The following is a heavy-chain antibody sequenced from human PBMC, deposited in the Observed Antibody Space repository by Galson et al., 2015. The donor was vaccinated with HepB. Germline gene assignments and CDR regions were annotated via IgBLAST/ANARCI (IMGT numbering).Heavy chain of an antibody. J-gene: IGHJ6*03. CDR2: INTSTGNP. Sequence: SVKVSCKASGYTFTDYIMNWVRQTPGQGLEWMGWINTSTGNPAFAQGFTGRFVLSLDTSVSTAFLQINSLKAEDTAVYYCAKGGRYFDFWNGYNFYFMDVWGKGTTVTVSS. CDR1: GYTFTDYI. CDR3: AKGGRYFDFWNGYNFYFMDV. D-gene: IGHD3-3*01. V-gene: IGHV7-4-1*02.